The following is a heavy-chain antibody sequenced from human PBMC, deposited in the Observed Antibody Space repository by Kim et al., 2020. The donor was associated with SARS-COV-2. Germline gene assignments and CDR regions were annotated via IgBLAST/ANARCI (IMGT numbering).Heavy chain of an antibody. CDR1: GFTFSSYA. J-gene: IGHJ6*02. V-gene: IGHV3-30*04. CDR3: ARDGGNRWLRLLPYYYYYGMDV. CDR2: ISYDGSNK. Sequence: GGSLRLSCAASGFTFSSYAMHWVRQAPGKGLEWVAVISYDGSNKYYADSVKGRFTISRDNSKNTLYLQMNSLRAEDTAVYYCARDGGNRWLRLLPYYYYYGMDVWGQGTTVTVSS. D-gene: IGHD5-12*01.